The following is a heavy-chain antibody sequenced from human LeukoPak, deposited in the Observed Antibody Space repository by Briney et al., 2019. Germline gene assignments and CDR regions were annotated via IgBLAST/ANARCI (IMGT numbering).Heavy chain of an antibody. D-gene: IGHD3-10*01. CDR1: GFTFSNYA. V-gene: IGHV3-23*01. CDR3: AKDLGSIPGVPYPIGN. CDR2: ISAGAGRT. J-gene: IGHJ4*02. Sequence: GGSLRLSRAASGFTFSNYAMNWCRQAPGKGLEWVALISAGAGRTSYAESVKGWFSVYRENARDTVHLEMNSLRDEDTARYYCAKDLGSIPGVPYPIGNWVQGTLVTVSS.